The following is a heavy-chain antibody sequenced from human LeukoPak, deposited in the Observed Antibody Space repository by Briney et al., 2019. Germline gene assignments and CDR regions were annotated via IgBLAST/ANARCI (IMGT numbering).Heavy chain of an antibody. Sequence: SGGSLRLSCAASGFTFSTYWMSWVRQAPGKGLEWVGRIKSKTDGGTTDYAAPVKGRFTISRDDSKNTLYLQMNSLKTEDTAVYYCTTETAIEGARGDAFDIWGQGTMVTVSS. J-gene: IGHJ3*02. D-gene: IGHD3-22*01. V-gene: IGHV3-15*05. CDR1: GFTFSTYW. CDR2: IKSKTDGGTT. CDR3: TTETAIEGARGDAFDI.